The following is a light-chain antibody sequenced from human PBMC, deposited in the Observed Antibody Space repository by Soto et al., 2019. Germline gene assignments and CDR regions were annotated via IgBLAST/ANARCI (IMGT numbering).Light chain of an antibody. Sequence: QSALTQPRSLSGSPGQSVTISCTGASSDLGDSNFVSWYQQHPGEVPKLLIYDVNKRPSGVPDRFSGSKSGNTASLTISGLQAEDEADYYCRSYTGNWVFGVGTKLTVL. CDR1: SSDLGDSNF. J-gene: IGLJ3*02. CDR2: DVN. V-gene: IGLV2-11*01. CDR3: RSYTGNWV.